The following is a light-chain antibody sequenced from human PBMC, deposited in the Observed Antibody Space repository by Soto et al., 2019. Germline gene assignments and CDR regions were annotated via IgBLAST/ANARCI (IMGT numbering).Light chain of an antibody. CDR1: QSVSSN. CDR3: QQYNNWPRRT. CDR2: GAS. V-gene: IGKV3-15*01. Sequence: EIVMTPSPATLSVSPGERATLSCRASQSVSSNLAWYQQKPGQAPRLLIYGASTRATGIPARFSGSGSGTEFTLTISSLQSEDFAVYYCQQYNNWPRRTFGQGTKVDIK. J-gene: IGKJ1*01.